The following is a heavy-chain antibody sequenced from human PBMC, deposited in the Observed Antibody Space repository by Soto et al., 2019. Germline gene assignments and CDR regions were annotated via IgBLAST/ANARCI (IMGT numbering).Heavy chain of an antibody. V-gene: IGHV3-9*01. J-gene: IGHJ6*02. CDR2: ISWNSGSI. Sequence: EVQLVESGGGLVQPGRSLRLSCAASGFTFDDYAMHWVRQAPGKGLEWVSGISWNSGSIGYADSVKGRFTISRDNAKNSLYLQMNSLRAEDTALYYCARNYYDSSDGMDVWGQGTTVTVSS. CDR3: ARNYYDSSDGMDV. D-gene: IGHD3-22*01. CDR1: GFTFDDYA.